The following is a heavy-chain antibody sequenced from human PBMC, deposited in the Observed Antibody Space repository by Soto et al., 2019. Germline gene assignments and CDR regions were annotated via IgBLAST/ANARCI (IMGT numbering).Heavy chain of an antibody. V-gene: IGHV1-69*01. J-gene: IGHJ3*02. CDR1: GGPFTRYA. CDR2: ITPIAETT. CDR3: AVGVAPGQTEDRDAFDI. D-gene: IGHD1-26*01. Sequence: QAQLVQSGAEVRKPGSAVRVSCRASGGPFTRYAVSWVRQAPGRGLEWIGRITPIAETTNYAQKFRGRLSITADESTDTGHVGLRRLTSDATTVYFIAVGVAPGQTEDRDAFDIWGQGSRVTVSS.